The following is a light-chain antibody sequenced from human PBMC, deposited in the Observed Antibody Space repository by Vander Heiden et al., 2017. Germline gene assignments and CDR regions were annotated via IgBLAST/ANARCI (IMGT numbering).Light chain of an antibody. CDR3: AAWDDSLSGGV. J-gene: IGLJ3*02. V-gene: IGLV1-47*01. Sequence: QSVLTQPPSASGTPGQRVTISCSGSSSNIGSNYVYWYQQLPGTAPKLRIYRNNQRPSGVPDRFSGSKSGTSASLAISGLRSEDEADYYCAAWDDSLSGGVFGGGTKLTVL. CDR1: SSNIGSNY. CDR2: RNN.